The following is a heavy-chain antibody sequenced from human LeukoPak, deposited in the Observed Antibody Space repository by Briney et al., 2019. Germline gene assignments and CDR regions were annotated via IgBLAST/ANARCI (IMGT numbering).Heavy chain of an antibody. V-gene: IGHV3-30*02. CDR3: AREGRYSSGWYAWVEGARNYYYYYMDV. Sequence: GGSLRLSCAASGFFFSNYGMHWVRQAPRKGLELVAFIRYDGSNKYYADSVQDRFTISRDNSKNALYLQMNSLRAEDTAVYYCAREGRYSSGWYAWVEGARNYYYYYMDVWGKGTTVTVSS. D-gene: IGHD6-19*01. J-gene: IGHJ6*03. CDR1: GFFFSNYG. CDR2: IRYDGSNK.